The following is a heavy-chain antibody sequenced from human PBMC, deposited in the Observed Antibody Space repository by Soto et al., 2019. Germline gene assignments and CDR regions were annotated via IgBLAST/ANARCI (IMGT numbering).Heavy chain of an antibody. Sequence: QVQLVQSGAEVKKPGASVKVSCKASGYTFTSYGISWVRQAPGQGLEWMGWISAYNGNTNYAQKRQGGVTMTTDISTSTAYTELRSLRPDDTAVYYGARGYCSGGSCSYTWFDPWGQGTLVTVSS. CDR1: GYTFTSYG. J-gene: IGHJ5*02. CDR3: ARGYCSGGSCSYTWFDP. CDR2: ISAYNGNT. V-gene: IGHV1-18*01. D-gene: IGHD2-15*01.